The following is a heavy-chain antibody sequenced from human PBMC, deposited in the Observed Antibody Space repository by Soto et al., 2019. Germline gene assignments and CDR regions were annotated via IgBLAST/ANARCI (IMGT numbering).Heavy chain of an antibody. D-gene: IGHD3-10*01. CDR1: GGSISSSNW. CDR2: IYHSGST. CDR3: ARLGSGSYYPLFDY. Sequence: SETLSLTCAVSGGSISSSNWWSWVRQPPGKGLEWIGEIYHSGSTNYNPSLKSRVTISVDKSKNQFSLKLSSVTAADTAVYYCARLGSGSYYPLFDYWGQGTLVTVSS. J-gene: IGHJ4*02. V-gene: IGHV4-4*02.